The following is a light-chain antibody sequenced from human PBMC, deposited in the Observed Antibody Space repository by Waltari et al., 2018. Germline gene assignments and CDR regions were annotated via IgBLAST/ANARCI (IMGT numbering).Light chain of an antibody. J-gene: IGLJ6*01. V-gene: IGLV1-44*01. CDR3: AAWDDSLNGNV. CDR2: SNN. CDR1: RSTIGSNT. Sequence: QSVLTQPPSASGTPGQRVTISCSGSRSTIGSNTVNWYQQLPGTAPKLLIYSNNQRPSGVPDRFSGSKSGTSASLAISGLQSEDEADYYCAAWDDSLNGNVFGSGTKVTVL.